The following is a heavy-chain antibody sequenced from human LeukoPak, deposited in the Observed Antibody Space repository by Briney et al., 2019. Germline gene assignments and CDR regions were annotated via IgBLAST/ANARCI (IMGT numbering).Heavy chain of an antibody. Sequence: GGSLRLSCVASGYTFSSFSINWVRQAPGKGLEWVSSISGRSNYIYYADSVRGRFRTSTDDTTNSLYMHMDSLRGDDTAVYYCVRLSRNYDSSGYYYYYDYWGQGNLVTVSS. CDR1: GYTFSSFS. D-gene: IGHD3-22*01. CDR2: ISGRSNYI. V-gene: IGHV3-21*01. J-gene: IGHJ4*02. CDR3: VRLSRNYDSSGYYYYYDY.